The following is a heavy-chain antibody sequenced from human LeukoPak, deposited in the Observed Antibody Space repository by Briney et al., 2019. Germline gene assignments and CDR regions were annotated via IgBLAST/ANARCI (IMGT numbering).Heavy chain of an antibody. Sequence: GRSLRLSCAASGLTFSSYTMNSVRQAPGKGLEWVSTISSSTSYTYYADSVKGRFTITRDNAKNSLYLQMNSLRAEDTAVYYCARDPDRYSSGWYFDPWGQGTLVTVSS. J-gene: IGHJ5*02. D-gene: IGHD6-19*01. CDR1: GLTFSSYT. CDR2: ISSSTSYT. V-gene: IGHV3-21*01. CDR3: ARDPDRYSSGWYFDP.